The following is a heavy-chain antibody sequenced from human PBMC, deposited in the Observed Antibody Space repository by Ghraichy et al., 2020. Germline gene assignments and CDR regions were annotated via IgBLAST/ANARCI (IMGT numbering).Heavy chain of an antibody. Sequence: GGSLRLSCAASGFTFSSYGMHWVRQAPGKGLEWVAFIRYDGSNKYYADSVKGRFTISRDNSKNTLYLQMNSLRAEDTAVYYCAKDPSGIAAAGTQPGHYYYGMDVWGQGTTVTVSS. J-gene: IGHJ6*02. D-gene: IGHD6-13*01. V-gene: IGHV3-30*02. CDR1: GFTFSSYG. CDR3: AKDPSGIAAAGTQPGHYYYGMDV. CDR2: IRYDGSNK.